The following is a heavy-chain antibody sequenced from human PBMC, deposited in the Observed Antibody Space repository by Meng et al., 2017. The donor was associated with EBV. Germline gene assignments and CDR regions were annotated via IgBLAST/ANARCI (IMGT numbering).Heavy chain of an antibody. Sequence: ERQLEESGGGLVKPGESLRLSCAASGFTLRSYSMNWVRLAPGKGLEWVSSISSNSIDIYYADLVKGRFTISRDNAKNSLFLQMNSLRAEDTAVYYCARDRTSNRFDYWGQGTLVTVSS. D-gene: IGHD2-8*01. J-gene: IGHJ4*02. CDR3: ARDRTSNRFDY. CDR2: ISSNSIDI. CDR1: GFTLRSYS. V-gene: IGHV3-21*01.